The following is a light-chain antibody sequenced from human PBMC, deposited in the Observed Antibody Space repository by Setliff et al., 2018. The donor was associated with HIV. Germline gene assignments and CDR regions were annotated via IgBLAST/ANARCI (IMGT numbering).Light chain of an antibody. CDR3: QVWDSTGDHVL. J-gene: IGLJ2*01. CDR2: YYT. CDR1: NIGSKN. Sequence: SYELTQPPSVSVAPGETASITCGGNNIGSKNVHWYQQRPGQAPVMVIYYYTDRPSGIPERFSGSNSGNTATLTISRVEAGDEADYYCQVWDSTGDHVLFGGGTKVTVL. V-gene: IGLV3-21*04.